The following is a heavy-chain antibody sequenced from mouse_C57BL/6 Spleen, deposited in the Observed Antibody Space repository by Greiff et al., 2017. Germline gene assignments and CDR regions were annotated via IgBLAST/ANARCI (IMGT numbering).Heavy chain of an antibody. CDR1: GYTFTSYW. CDR2: INPSNGGT. D-gene: IGHD2-5*01. CDR3: ARLPPYYSNSYYFDY. V-gene: IGHV1-53*01. Sequence: VQLQQPGTELVKPGASVKLSCKASGYTFTSYWMHWVKQRPGQGLEWIGNINPSNGGTNYNEKFKSKATLTVDKSSSTAYMQLSSLTSEDSAVYYCARLPPYYSNSYYFDYWGQGTTLTVSS. J-gene: IGHJ2*01.